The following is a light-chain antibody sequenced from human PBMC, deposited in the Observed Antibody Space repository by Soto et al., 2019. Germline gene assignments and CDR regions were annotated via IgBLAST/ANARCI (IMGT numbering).Light chain of an antibody. CDR1: QSVDNY. CDR2: ESS. V-gene: IGKV3-11*01. J-gene: IGKJ1*01. Sequence: EIVLTQSPATLSLSPGERATLSCRASQSVDNYLDWYQQKPGQAPRLLIYESSNRATGIPARLSGSGSGTDFSLTTSSLEPEDFAVYYCQQRSNWTQTFGQGTKVDIX. CDR3: QQRSNWTQT.